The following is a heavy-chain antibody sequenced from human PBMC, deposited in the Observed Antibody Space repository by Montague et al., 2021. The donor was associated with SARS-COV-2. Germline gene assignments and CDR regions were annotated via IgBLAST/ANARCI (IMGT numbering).Heavy chain of an antibody. CDR3: AKDPYYYGSGSYYNEDD. Sequence: SLRLSCAASGFTFSSYAMSWVRQAPGKGLEWVSAISGSGGSTYYADSVKGRFTISRDNSKNTLYLQMDSLRAEDTAVFYCAKDPYYYGSGSYYNEDDWGQGTLVTVSS. V-gene: IGHV3-23*01. CDR1: GFTFSSYA. D-gene: IGHD3-10*01. CDR2: ISGSGGST. J-gene: IGHJ4*02.